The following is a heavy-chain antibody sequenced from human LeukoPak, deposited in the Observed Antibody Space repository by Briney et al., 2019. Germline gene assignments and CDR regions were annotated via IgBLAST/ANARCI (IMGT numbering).Heavy chain of an antibody. Sequence: GGSLRLSCAASEFTFSTYGMHWVRQAPGKGLEWVAIIWYDGTNKYYADSVKGRFTISRDNSKNTLYLQMNSLRAEDTAVYYCARDLGGSYYYFDYWGQGTLVTVSS. CDR1: EFTFSTYG. D-gene: IGHD1-26*01. J-gene: IGHJ4*02. CDR2: IWYDGTNK. V-gene: IGHV3-33*01. CDR3: ARDLGGSYYYFDY.